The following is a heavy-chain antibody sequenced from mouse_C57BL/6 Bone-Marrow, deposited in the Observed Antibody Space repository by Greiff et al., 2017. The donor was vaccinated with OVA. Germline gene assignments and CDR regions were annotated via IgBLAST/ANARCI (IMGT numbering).Heavy chain of an antibody. V-gene: IGHV1-72*01. CDR1: GYTFTSYW. CDR3: AREGRDYDGGFAY. Sequence: QVQLKQSGAELVKPGASVKLSCKASGYTFTSYWMHWVKQRPGRGLEWIGRIDPNRGGTKYNEKFKSKATLTVDKPSSTAYMQLSSLTSADSAVYYCAREGRDYDGGFAYWGQGTLVTVSA. D-gene: IGHD2-4*01. J-gene: IGHJ3*01. CDR2: IDPNRGGT.